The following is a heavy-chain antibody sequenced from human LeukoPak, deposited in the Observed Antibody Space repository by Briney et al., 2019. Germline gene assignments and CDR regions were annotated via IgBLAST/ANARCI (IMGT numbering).Heavy chain of an antibody. J-gene: IGHJ3*02. V-gene: IGHV3-48*01. CDR2: ISNSSSTI. CDR3: ARDRGGLFTMIDAFDI. D-gene: IGHD3-22*01. Sequence: SLRLSCASSGFTFSSYSMNWVRQAPGKGLEWVSYISNSSSTIYYADFVKGRFTISRDDAKYPLYLQVNSLRAEDAAVYYCARDRGGLFTMIDAFDIWGQGTMVSVSS. CDR1: GFTFSSYS.